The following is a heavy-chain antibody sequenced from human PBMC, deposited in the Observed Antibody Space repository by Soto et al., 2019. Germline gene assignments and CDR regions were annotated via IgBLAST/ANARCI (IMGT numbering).Heavy chain of an antibody. V-gene: IGHV3-21*01. CDR1: GFTFSNYN. CDR3: AREGALKPFSS. Sequence: ETLSLSCVASGFTFSNYNMNWVRQAPGKGLEWVSHISGTGVYIHYADAVKGRFTISRDNAKSSVYLQMNSLRAEDTAVYYCAREGALKPFSSWGQGALVTVSS. J-gene: IGHJ5*02. CDR2: ISGTGVYI.